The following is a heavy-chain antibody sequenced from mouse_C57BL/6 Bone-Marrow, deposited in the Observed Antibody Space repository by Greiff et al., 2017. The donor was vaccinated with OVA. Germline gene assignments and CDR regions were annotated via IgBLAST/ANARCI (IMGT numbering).Heavy chain of an antibody. CDR1: GYTFTSYW. J-gene: IGHJ1*03. D-gene: IGHD1-1*01. CDR3: ARPFIPTVVARYFDV. CDR2: IHPNSGST. Sequence: QVQLQQPGAELVKPGASVKLSCKASGYTFTSYWMHWVKQRPGQGLEWIGMIHPNSGSTNYNEKFKSKATLTVDKSSSTAYMQLSSLTSEDSAVYYCARPFIPTVVARYFDVWGTGTTVTVSS. V-gene: IGHV1-64*01.